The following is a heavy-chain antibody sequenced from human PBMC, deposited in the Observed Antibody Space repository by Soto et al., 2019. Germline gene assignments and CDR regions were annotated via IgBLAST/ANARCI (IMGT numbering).Heavy chain of an antibody. CDR2: IIPIFGTA. Sequence: SVKVSCQASGGTFSSHPIHSVRLAPGQGLEWMGGIIPIFGTANYAQKIQGRVTITADESTSTAYMELSSLRSEDTAVYYCARGAYSGSYDQKVYWGQGTLLTASS. D-gene: IGHD1-26*01. J-gene: IGHJ4*02. V-gene: IGHV1-69*13. CDR3: ARGAYSGSYDQKVY. CDR1: GGTFSSHP.